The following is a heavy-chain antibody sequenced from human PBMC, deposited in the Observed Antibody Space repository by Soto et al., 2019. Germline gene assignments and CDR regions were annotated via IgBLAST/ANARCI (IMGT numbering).Heavy chain of an antibody. CDR1: GFTFSSYG. CDR3: AKDPGSPHGTPFGVYGMDV. CDR2: ISYDGSNK. D-gene: IGHD1-26*01. V-gene: IGHV3-30*18. J-gene: IGHJ6*02. Sequence: QVQLVESGGGVVQPGRSLRLSCAASGFTFSSYGMHWVRQAPGKGLEWVAVISYDGSNKYYADSVKGRFTISRDNSKNTLYLQMNSQRDEDTAVYYCAKDPGSPHGTPFGVYGMDVWGQGTTVTVAS.